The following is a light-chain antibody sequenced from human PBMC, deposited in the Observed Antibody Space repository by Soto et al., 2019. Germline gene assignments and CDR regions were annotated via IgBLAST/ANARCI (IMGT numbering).Light chain of an antibody. Sequence: QSVLTQPPSTSVAPGQRVTISCSGSSSNIGIKYVSWYQQFPRTAPKLLIYENSNRPAGISDRFSGSKSGTTATLGITGLQTGDEADYYCGTWDARLRARVFGGGTKLTVL. J-gene: IGLJ3*02. CDR1: SSNIGIKY. V-gene: IGLV1-51*02. CDR2: ENS. CDR3: GTWDARLRARV.